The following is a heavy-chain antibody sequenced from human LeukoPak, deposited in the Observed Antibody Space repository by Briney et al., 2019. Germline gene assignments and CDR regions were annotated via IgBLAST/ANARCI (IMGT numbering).Heavy chain of an antibody. CDR3: ARGWTTVTTGYYFDY. CDR2: IYHSGST. Sequence: SQTLSLTCAVSGGSISSGGYSWSWIRQPPGKGLEWIGYIYHSGSTYYNSSLKSRVTISVDRSKNQFSLKLSSVTAADTAVYYCARGWTTVTTGYYFDYWGQGTLVTVSS. V-gene: IGHV4-30-2*01. D-gene: IGHD4-17*01. CDR1: GGSISSGGYS. J-gene: IGHJ4*02.